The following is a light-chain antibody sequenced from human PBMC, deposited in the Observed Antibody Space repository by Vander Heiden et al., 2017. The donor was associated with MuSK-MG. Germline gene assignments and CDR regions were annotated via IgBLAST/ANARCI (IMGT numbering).Light chain of an antibody. J-gene: IGLJ3*02. CDR2: EGS. CDR1: SSDVGGYNY. Sequence: QSALTQPPSASGSPGQSVTISCTGTSSDVGGYNYVSWYQQHPGKATKLMIYEGSKRPAGVPDRFSGSKSGNTASLTVSGRQAEDEADYYCSADAGSNNLVFGGGTKLTVL. V-gene: IGLV2-8*01. CDR3: SADAGSNNLV.